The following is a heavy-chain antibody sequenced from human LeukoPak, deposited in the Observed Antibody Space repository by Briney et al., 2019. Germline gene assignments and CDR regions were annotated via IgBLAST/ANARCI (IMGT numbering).Heavy chain of an antibody. J-gene: IGHJ3*02. D-gene: IGHD5-12*01. CDR1: GFTFDDYA. Sequence: GGSLRLSCAASGFTFDDYAMHWVRQAPGKGLEWVSGISWNSGSIGYADSVKGRFTISRDNAKNSLYLQMNSLKTEDTAVYYCTSVWSTGYDFAFDIWGQGTMVTVSS. CDR3: TSVWSTGYDFAFDI. V-gene: IGHV3-9*01. CDR2: ISWNSGSI.